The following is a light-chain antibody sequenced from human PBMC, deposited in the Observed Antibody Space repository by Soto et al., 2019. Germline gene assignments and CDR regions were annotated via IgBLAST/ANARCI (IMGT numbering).Light chain of an antibody. CDR2: GAS. CDR3: KQYKEWPPFT. V-gene: IGKV3-15*01. CDR1: QSVSSN. Sequence: EFVLTQSPGTLSLSPGERATLSCRASQSVSSNLVWYQQKPGQAPRVLIYGASTRATGIPARFSGSGSGTEFTLSISSLQSEDFAVYYCKQYKEWPPFTFGQGTRLEN. J-gene: IGKJ5*01.